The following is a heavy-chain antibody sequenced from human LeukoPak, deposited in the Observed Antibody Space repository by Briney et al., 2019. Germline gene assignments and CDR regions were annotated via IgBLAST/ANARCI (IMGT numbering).Heavy chain of an antibody. Sequence: SVKVSCKASGGTFRNYAFNWVRQAPGQGLEWMGVIIPIFGRANYAQKFQGSVTITTDESTSTAYMELNSLRSEDTAVYYCASGGASSHSIMDVWGKGTTVTVSS. J-gene: IGHJ6*03. CDR1: GGTFRNYA. CDR3: ASGGASSHSIMDV. V-gene: IGHV1-69*05. CDR2: IIPIFGRA. D-gene: IGHD3-10*01.